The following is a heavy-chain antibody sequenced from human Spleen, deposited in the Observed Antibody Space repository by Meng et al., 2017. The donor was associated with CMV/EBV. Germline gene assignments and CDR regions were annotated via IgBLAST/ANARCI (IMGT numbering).Heavy chain of an antibody. Sequence: ASVKVSCKASGYTFTGYYMHWVRQAPGQGLEWMGWINPNSGGTNYAQKFQGRVTMTRDTSTTTVYMELSSLRSEDTAVYFCARKYCIGGSCYSSGGNWFDPWGQGSLVTVSS. J-gene: IGHJ5*02. CDR3: ARKYCIGGSCYSSGGNWFDP. CDR1: GYTFTGYY. CDR2: INPNSGGT. V-gene: IGHV1-2*02. D-gene: IGHD2-15*01.